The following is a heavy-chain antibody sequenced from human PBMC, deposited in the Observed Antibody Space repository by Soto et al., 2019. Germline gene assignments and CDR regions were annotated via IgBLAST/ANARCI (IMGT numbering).Heavy chain of an antibody. CDR2: IHHTGST. CDR1: GASIISENW. J-gene: IGHJ4*02. D-gene: IGHD1-26*01. Sequence: QVQLQESGPGLVKPSGTLSLTCAVSGASIISENWWTWVRQSPGKGLEWLGEIHHTGSTTYNPSLDSRVTMSVDTSKNHFSLILSSVTAADTALYYCAKSWELRRFFASWGQGTLVTVSS. CDR3: AKSWELRRFFAS. V-gene: IGHV4-4*02.